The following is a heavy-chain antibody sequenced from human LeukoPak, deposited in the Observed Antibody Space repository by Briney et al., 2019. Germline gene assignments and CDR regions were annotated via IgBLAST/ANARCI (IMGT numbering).Heavy chain of an antibody. CDR1: GGTFRSYA. J-gene: IGHJ4*02. D-gene: IGHD3-22*01. CDR2: ISAYNGNT. CDR3: AREPDPYYYDSSGYYFIDY. Sequence: AASVKVSCKASGGTFRSYAISWVRQAPGQGLEWMGWISAYNGNTNCAQKLQGRVTMTTDTSTSTAYMELRSLRSDDTAVYYCAREPDPYYYDSSGYYFIDYWGQGTLVTVSS. V-gene: IGHV1-18*01.